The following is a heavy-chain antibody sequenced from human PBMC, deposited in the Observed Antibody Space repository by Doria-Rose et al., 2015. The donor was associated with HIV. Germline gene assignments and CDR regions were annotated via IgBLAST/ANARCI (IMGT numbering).Heavy chain of an antibody. CDR1: GGSFSGYY. Sequence: QVQLQQWGAGLVKPSETLSLTCAVFGGSFSGYYWSWIRQPPGKGLEWIGEINHSGSTNYKTSLTSRVTISLHTTNILFSRKQSVVTAADTAVYYCARGLLRGGWNDVDYYYGMDVWGQGTTVTVSS. J-gene: IGHJ6*02. D-gene: IGHD1-1*01. CDR3: ARGLLRGGWNDVDYYYGMDV. V-gene: IGHV4-34*01. CDR2: INHSGST.